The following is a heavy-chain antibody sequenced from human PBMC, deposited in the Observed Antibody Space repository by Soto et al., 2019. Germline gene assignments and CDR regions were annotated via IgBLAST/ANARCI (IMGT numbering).Heavy chain of an antibody. CDR3: AREGRDYQNWGYYYYSMDV. CDR2: IYYSGST. CDR1: GGSISSGGYY. Sequence: TSETLSLTCTVSGGSISSGGYYWSWIRQHPGKGLEWIGYIYYSGSTYYNPSLKSRVTISVDTSKNQFSLKLSSVTAADTAVYYCAREGRDYQNWGYYYYSMDVWGQGTTVTVSS. D-gene: IGHD4-17*01. J-gene: IGHJ6*02. V-gene: IGHV4-31*03.